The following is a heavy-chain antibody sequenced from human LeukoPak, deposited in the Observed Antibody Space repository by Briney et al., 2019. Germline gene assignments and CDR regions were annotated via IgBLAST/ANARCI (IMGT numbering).Heavy chain of an antibody. CDR1: GYSISSGYY. CDR3: ASTIFGVVIIREDVDY. Sequence: SETLSLTCAVSGYSISSGYYLGWIRQPPGKGLEWIGSIYHSGSTYYNPSLKSRVTISVDTSKNQFSLKLSSVTAADTAVYYCASTIFGVVIIREDVDYWGQGTLVTVSS. CDR2: IYHSGST. D-gene: IGHD3-3*01. J-gene: IGHJ4*02. V-gene: IGHV4-38-2*01.